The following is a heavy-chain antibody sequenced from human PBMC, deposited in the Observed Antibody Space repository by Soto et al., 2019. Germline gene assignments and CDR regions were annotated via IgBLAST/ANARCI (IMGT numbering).Heavy chain of an antibody. CDR3: ATGIAARSEYYYGMDV. CDR2: ISAYNGNT. J-gene: IGHJ6*02. Sequence: ASVKVSCKASGYTFTSYGISWVRQAPGQGLEWMGWISAYNGNTNYAQKLQGRVTMTTDTSTSTAYMELRSLRSDDTAVYYCATGIAARSEYYYGMDVGGQGTTVTVSS. V-gene: IGHV1-18*01. D-gene: IGHD6-6*01. CDR1: GYTFTSYG.